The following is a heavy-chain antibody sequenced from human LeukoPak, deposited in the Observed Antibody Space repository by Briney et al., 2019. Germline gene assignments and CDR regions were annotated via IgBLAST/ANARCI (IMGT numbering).Heavy chain of an antibody. CDR2: IYQGGSN. J-gene: IGHJ6*02. D-gene: IGHD1-26*01. CDR1: GGSISSGGYF. CDR3: ARGVGAPTDYYYYGMDV. V-gene: IGHV4-30-2*01. Sequence: SETLSLTCAVSGGSISSGGYFWGWIRQPPGKGLEWIVYIYQGGSNYYNPSLKSRVPISGHRSKHQSSLKLSSVPAAHTAVYYCARGVGAPTDYYYYGMDVWGQGTTVTVSS.